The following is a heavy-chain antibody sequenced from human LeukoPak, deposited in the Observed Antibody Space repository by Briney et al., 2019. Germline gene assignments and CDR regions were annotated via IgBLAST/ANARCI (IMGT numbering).Heavy chain of an antibody. D-gene: IGHD5-12*01. Sequence: GGSLRLSCAASGFTFSSYWMSWVRQAPGKGLEWVANIKQDGSEKYYVDSVKGRFTISRDNAKISLYLQMNNLRAEDTAVYYCARGFLSGYEDLGGQGTLVSVSS. CDR1: GFTFSSYW. CDR2: IKQDGSEK. CDR3: ARGFLSGYEDL. J-gene: IGHJ4*02. V-gene: IGHV3-7*01.